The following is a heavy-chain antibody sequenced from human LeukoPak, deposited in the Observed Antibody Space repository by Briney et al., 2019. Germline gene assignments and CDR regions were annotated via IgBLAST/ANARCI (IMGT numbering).Heavy chain of an antibody. V-gene: IGHV3-11*04. CDR1: GFPFSVYY. Sequence: GGSLRLSCAVSGFPFSVYYMSWIRHAAGEGLEWISYIGLNGYPLDYADSVKGRFTISRDNANNLLYLDMSSLRAEDTAVYYCARKDFSSGSFNYWGQGSLVTVSS. CDR3: ARKDFSSGSFNY. CDR2: IGLNGYPL. J-gene: IGHJ4*02. D-gene: IGHD3-22*01.